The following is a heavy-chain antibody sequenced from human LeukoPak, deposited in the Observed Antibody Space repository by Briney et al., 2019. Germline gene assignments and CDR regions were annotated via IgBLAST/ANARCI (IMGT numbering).Heavy chain of an antibody. CDR2: TYYRSKWYN. D-gene: IGHD5-12*01. J-gene: IGHJ4*02. Sequence: SQTLSLTCALSGDTVSSNSAAWHWSRQSPSRGLEWLGRTYYRSKWYNDYALSVKSRITINPDTSKNQFSLQLNSVTPEDTAVYYCARVWLRQYFDYWGQGTLVTVSS. CDR3: ARVWLRQYFDY. V-gene: IGHV6-1*01. CDR1: GDTVSSNSAA.